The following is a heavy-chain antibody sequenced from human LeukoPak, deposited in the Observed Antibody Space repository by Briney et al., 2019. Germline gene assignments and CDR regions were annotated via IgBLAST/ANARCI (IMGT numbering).Heavy chain of an antibody. CDR1: GDSFSSVTDY. CDR2: IYYTGGT. CDR3: ARHGGTRITLVEVFYFDY. Sequence: SETLSLTCTVSGDSFSSVTDYWAWIRQPPEKGLEWIGSIYYTGGTNYSPSLKSRVTMFVDTSKNQFSLKLSSVTAADTAVYYCARHGGTRITLVEVFYFDYWGQGNLVTVSS. V-gene: IGHV4-39*01. D-gene: IGHD4-11*01. J-gene: IGHJ4*02.